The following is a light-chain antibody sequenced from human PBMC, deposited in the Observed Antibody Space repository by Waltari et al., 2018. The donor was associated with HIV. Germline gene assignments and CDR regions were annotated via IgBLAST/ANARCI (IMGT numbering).Light chain of an antibody. V-gene: IGLV1-44*01. Sequence: QSLLTQPPSASGTPGQRDTLYCSGSSSNPGSNTVNWYQQLTVTAPKHLIYCYNLRPSGVPDRFSGSKSGPSASLAISGLQSEDEADYYCAACDESLKGPIFGGGTKVTVL. J-gene: IGLJ2*01. CDR2: CYN. CDR3: AACDESLKGPI. CDR1: SSNPGSNT.